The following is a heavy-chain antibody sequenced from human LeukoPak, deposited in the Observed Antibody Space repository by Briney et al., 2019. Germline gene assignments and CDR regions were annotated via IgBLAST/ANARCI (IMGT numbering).Heavy chain of an antibody. D-gene: IGHD6-13*01. Sequence: GGSLRLSCAASGFSFSSYVMHWVRQAPGKGLEWVAAIWYDGGNKYYADSVKGRFTISRGNSKNTLYLQMNSLRAEDTAVYYCARVAPIYSSSLFYLDYWGQGTLVTVSS. V-gene: IGHV3-33*01. CDR1: GFSFSSYV. CDR3: ARVAPIYSSSLFYLDY. CDR2: IWYDGGNK. J-gene: IGHJ4*02.